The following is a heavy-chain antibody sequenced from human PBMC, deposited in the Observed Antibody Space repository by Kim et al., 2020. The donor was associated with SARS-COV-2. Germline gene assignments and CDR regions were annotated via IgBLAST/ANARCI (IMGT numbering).Heavy chain of an antibody. CDR3: TSTAMLAYAMDV. CDR1: GFTFSGSA. J-gene: IGHJ6*02. Sequence: GGSLRLSCAASGFTFSGSAVHWVRQASGKGLEWVGRIRTKVNSYATAYAASVKGRFTISRDDSKNTAYLQMNSLKTEATAVYYCTSTAMLAYAMDVWGQGTTVTVSS. D-gene: IGHD5-18*01. V-gene: IGHV3-73*01. CDR2: IRTKVNSYAT.